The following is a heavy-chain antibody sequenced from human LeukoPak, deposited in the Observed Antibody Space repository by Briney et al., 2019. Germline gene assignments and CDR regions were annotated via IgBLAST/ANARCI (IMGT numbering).Heavy chain of an antibody. Sequence: PGGSLRLSCAASGFTFSSYWMSWVRQAPGKGLEWVANIKQDGSEKYHVDSVKGRFTISRDNAKNSLYLQMNSLRAEDTAVYYCARALGTMVRGVIITSYFDYWGQGTLVTVSS. CDR1: GFTFSSYW. CDR3: ARALGTMVRGVIITSYFDY. D-gene: IGHD3-10*01. J-gene: IGHJ4*02. V-gene: IGHV3-7*01. CDR2: IKQDGSEK.